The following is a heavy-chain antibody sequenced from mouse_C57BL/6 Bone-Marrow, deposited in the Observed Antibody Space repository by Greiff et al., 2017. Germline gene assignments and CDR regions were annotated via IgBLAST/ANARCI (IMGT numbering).Heavy chain of an antibody. CDR2: IYPGSGST. J-gene: IGHJ2*01. CDR1: GYTFTSSW. CDR3: AIGYGNYEDY. V-gene: IGHV1-55*01. Sequence: QVQLQQPGAELVKPGASVKMSCKASGYTFTSSWITWVKQRPGQGLEWIGDIYPGSGSTNYNEKFKSKATLTVDTSSSTAYMQLSSRTSEDSAVYYCAIGYGNYEDYWGQGTTLTVSS. D-gene: IGHD2-1*01.